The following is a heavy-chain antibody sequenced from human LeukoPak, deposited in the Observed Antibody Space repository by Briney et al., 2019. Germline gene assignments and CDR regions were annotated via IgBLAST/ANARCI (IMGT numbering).Heavy chain of an antibody. Sequence: LRLYCAASGFTFSNYNMNWIRQSQGKGLEWIGEISQSGSTKYSPSLKSRVTISGDTSKNQFSLRLNSVTAADTAVYFCARAYRAHQTFHSYHYFDYWGQGTLVTVSS. J-gene: IGHJ4*02. CDR3: ARAYRAHQTFHSYHYFDY. V-gene: IGHV4-34*01. D-gene: IGHD5-18*01. CDR2: ISQSGST. CDR1: GFTFSNYN.